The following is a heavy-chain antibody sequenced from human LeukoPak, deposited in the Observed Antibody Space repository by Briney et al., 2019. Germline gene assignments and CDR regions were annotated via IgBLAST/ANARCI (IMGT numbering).Heavy chain of an antibody. V-gene: IGHV3-7*01. D-gene: IGHD1-26*01. Sequence: GGSLRLSCAASGVTFGSFWMSWVRQAPGKGLEWVANINQVGGEKYYVDSVKDRFTISRDNAKNSLYLQMNILRAEDTAVYYCARDQISSSGSKPPFDYWGRGTLVTVSS. CDR1: GVTFGSFW. CDR3: ARDQISSSGSKPPFDY. J-gene: IGHJ4*02. CDR2: INQVGGEK.